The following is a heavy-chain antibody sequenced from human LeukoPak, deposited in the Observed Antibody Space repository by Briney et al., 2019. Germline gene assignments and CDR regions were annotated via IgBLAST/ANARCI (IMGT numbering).Heavy chain of an antibody. J-gene: IGHJ3*02. D-gene: IGHD2-21*02. V-gene: IGHV3-21*01. CDR1: GFTFSSYS. Sequence: GGSLRLSCAASGFTFSSYSMNWVRQAPGKGLEWVSSISSSSYIYYADSVKGRFTISRDNAKNSLYLQMNSLRAEDTAVYYCARDEAYCGGDCYPDAFDIWGQGTMVTVSS. CDR2: ISSSSYI. CDR3: ARDEAYCGGDCYPDAFDI.